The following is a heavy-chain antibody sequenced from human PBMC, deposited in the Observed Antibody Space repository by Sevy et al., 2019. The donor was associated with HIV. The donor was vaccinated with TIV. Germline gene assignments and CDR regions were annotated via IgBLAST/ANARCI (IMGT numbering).Heavy chain of an antibody. V-gene: IGHV3-23*01. CDR3: AARKDDFDC. CDR1: GFTFSDFA. Sequence: GGFLRLSCAASGFTFSDFAMSWVRQAPGKGLEWVSAISGRGTKTYYSDSVRGRFTISRDNSKNTQYLQMNSLRTEDTAVNYCAARKDDFDCWGQGTLVTVSS. J-gene: IGHJ4*02. CDR2: ISGRGTKT. D-gene: IGHD2-15*01.